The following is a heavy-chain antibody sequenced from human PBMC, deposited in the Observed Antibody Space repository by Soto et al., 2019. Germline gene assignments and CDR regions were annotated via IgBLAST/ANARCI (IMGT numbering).Heavy chain of an antibody. CDR2: IYYSGST. V-gene: IGHV4-59*12. D-gene: IGHD3-10*01. J-gene: IGHJ5*02. Sequence: SETLSLTCTVSGGSISSYYWSWIRQPPGKGLEWIGYIYYSGSTNYNPSLKSRVTISVDTSKNQFSLKLSSVTAADTAVYYCARYYYGSGSYTPWFDPWGQGTLVTVSS. CDR1: GGSISSYY. CDR3: ARYYYGSGSYTPWFDP.